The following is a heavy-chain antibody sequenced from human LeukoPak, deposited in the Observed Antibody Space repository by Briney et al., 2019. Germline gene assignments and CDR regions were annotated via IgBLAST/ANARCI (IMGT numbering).Heavy chain of an antibody. Sequence: VKPSETLSLTCTVSGVSISSYYWSWIRQPPGKGLEWIGYIYYSGSTNYNPSLKSRVTISVDTSKNQFSLKLSSVTAADTAVYYCARALRARITGTTASVYGMDVWGQGTTVTVSS. CDR3: ARALRARITGTTASVYGMDV. D-gene: IGHD1-20*01. V-gene: IGHV4-59*01. CDR1: GVSISSYY. J-gene: IGHJ6*02. CDR2: IYYSGST.